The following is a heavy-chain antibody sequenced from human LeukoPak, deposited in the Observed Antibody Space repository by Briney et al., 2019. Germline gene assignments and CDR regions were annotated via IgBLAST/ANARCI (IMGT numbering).Heavy chain of an antibody. CDR2: ITRSSTTI. CDR3: ARDDFGGFDY. J-gene: IGHJ4*02. D-gene: IGHD3-16*01. CDR1: GFNFSIYS. Sequence: GGSLRLSCAASGFNFSIYSMNWVRQAPGKGLEWVSYITRSSTTIYYADSVKGRFTISRDNAKNSLYLQMNSLRAEDTAVYYCARDDFGGFDYWGQGTLVTVSS. V-gene: IGHV3-48*04.